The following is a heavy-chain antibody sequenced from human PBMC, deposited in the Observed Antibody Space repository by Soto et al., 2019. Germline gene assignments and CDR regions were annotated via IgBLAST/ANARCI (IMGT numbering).Heavy chain of an antibody. CDR2: ISAYNGNT. D-gene: IGHD6-19*01. J-gene: IGHJ4*02. CDR3: ARAGVGSIAVAGTNPTDY. CDR1: GYTFTSYG. Sequence: ASVKVSCKASGYTFTSYGISWVRQAPGQGLEWMGWISAYNGNTNYAQKLQGRVTMTTDTSTSTAYMELRSLRSDDTAVYYCARAGVGSIAVAGTNPTDYRGQGTLVTVSS. V-gene: IGHV1-18*01.